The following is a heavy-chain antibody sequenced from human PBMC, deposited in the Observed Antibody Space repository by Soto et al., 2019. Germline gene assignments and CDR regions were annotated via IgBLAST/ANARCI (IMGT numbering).Heavy chain of an antibody. J-gene: IGHJ3*02. V-gene: IGHV4-59*01. D-gene: IGHD3-22*01. Sequence: LSLTCNVSGGSIYTYYWNWIRQSPGKGLEWIGYISDGGSTNYNPSLKSRVTISVDTSKKQVSLKVRSVTAADAAVYFCARAESIAMIVVVIGAFDIWGQGTMVTVSS. CDR3: ARAESIAMIVVVIGAFDI. CDR1: GGSIYTYY. CDR2: ISDGGST.